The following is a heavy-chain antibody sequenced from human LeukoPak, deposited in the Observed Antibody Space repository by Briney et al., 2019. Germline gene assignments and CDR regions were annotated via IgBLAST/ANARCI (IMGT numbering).Heavy chain of an antibody. D-gene: IGHD2-21*01. V-gene: IGHV1-2*06. CDR2: INPNTGGT. CDR1: GYTFTYYY. Sequence: AXXKVSCKASGYTFTYYYIHWVRQAPGQGLEWMGRINPNTGGTDFALKFQGRVTMTRDTSISTAYMELSSLRSDDSAVYYCATTFVANAFDVWGQGAMVTVSS. J-gene: IGHJ3*01. CDR3: ATTFVANAFDV.